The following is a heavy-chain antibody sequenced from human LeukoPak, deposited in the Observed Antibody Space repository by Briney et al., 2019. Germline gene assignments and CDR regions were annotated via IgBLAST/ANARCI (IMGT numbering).Heavy chain of an antibody. CDR2: ISYDGSNK. Sequence: PGRSLRLSCAASGFTFSSYGMHWVRQAPGKGLEWAAVISYDGSNKYYADSVKGRFTISRDNSKNTLYLQMNSLRAEDTAVYYCAKEGDYGDFDYWGQGTLVTVSS. J-gene: IGHJ4*02. D-gene: IGHD4-17*01. V-gene: IGHV3-30*18. CDR3: AKEGDYGDFDY. CDR1: GFTFSSYG.